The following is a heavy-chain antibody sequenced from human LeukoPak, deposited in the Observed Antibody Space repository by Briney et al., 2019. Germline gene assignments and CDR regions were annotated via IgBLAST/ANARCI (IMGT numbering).Heavy chain of an antibody. CDR2: ISGSGGST. Sequence: GGSLRLYCAASGFTFSSYAMSWVRQAPGKGLEWVSVISGSGGSTYYADSVKGRFTISRDNSKNTLYLQMNSLRAEDTAVYYCAKEGGYSYGYEFDYWGQGTLVTVSS. D-gene: IGHD5-18*01. CDR3: AKEGGYSYGYEFDY. V-gene: IGHV3-23*01. CDR1: GFTFSSYA. J-gene: IGHJ4*02.